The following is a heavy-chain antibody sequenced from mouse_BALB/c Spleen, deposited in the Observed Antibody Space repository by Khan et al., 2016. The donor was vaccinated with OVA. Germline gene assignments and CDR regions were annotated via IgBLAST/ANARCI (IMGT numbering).Heavy chain of an antibody. V-gene: IGHV5-9-3*01. Sequence: EVELVESGGGLVKPGGSLKLSCAASGFTFSSYAMSWVRQTPEKRLEWVATISSGGSYTYFPDSVKGRFTLSRDNVKNTLFLQMSSLRSEDTAMYYCARPPFTTAWYFDVWGAGTTVTVSS. D-gene: IGHD1-2*01. J-gene: IGHJ1*01. CDR2: ISSGGSYT. CDR3: ARPPFTTAWYFDV. CDR1: GFTFSSYA.